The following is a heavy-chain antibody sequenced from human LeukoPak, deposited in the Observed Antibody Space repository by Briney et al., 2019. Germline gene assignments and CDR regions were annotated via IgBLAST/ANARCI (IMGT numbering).Heavy chain of an antibody. J-gene: IGHJ5*02. CDR3: ARDLLYYDFWGGYYTGFNWFDP. CDR2: IIPIFGTA. D-gene: IGHD3-3*01. CDR1: GGTFSSYA. V-gene: IGHV1-69*05. Sequence: SVKVSCKASGGTFSSYAISWVRQAPGQGLEWMGGIIPIFGTANYAQKFQGRVTITTDESTSTAYMELSSLRCEDTAVYYCARDLLYYDFWGGYYTGFNWFDPGGQGTLVTFSS.